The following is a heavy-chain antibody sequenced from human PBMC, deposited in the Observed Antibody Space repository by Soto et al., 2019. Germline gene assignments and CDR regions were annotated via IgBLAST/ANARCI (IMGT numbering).Heavy chain of an antibody. CDR3: AKTPVGVVGGPWRGSRYFEH. CDR2: IIAGGGTT. Sequence: GGSLRLSCAASGFTFSDYVMAWVRQAPGKGLEWLSAIIAGGGTTYYADSVKGRFTISRDNSKSTLYLQLNSLRVEDSAFYYCAKTPVGVVGGPWRGSRYFEHWGQGTLVTVSS. D-gene: IGHD3-9*01. J-gene: IGHJ4*02. CDR1: GFTFSDYV. V-gene: IGHV3-23*01.